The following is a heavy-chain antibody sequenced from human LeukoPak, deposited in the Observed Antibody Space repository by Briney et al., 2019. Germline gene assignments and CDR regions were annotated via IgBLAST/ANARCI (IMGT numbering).Heavy chain of an antibody. CDR3: AREGGERYYFDY. CDR1: GFTFSSYE. J-gene: IGHJ4*02. Sequence: PGGSLRLSCAASGFTFSSYEMNWVRQAPGKGLEWVSYISSSGSTIYYADSVKGRFTISRDNAKNSLYLQMNSLRAEDTAVYYGAREGGERYYFDYWGQGTLVTVSS. V-gene: IGHV3-48*03. CDR2: ISSSGSTI. D-gene: IGHD1-1*01.